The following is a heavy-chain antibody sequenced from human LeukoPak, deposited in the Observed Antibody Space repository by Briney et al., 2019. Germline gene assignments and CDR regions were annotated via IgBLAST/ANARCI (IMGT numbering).Heavy chain of an antibody. Sequence: GESLKISCKGSGYSFASYSIGWVRQMPGKGLEWMGIIYPDGSDPRYSPSFQGQVTISADKSISTAYLQWSSLKASDTAMYYCARLEHSSGWFEGYFQHWGQGTLVTVSS. CDR2: IYPDGSDP. V-gene: IGHV5-51*01. CDR1: GYSFASYS. D-gene: IGHD6-19*01. CDR3: ARLEHSSGWFEGYFQH. J-gene: IGHJ1*01.